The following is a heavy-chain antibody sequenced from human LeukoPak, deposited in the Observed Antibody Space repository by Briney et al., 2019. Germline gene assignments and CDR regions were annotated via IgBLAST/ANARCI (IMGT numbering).Heavy chain of an antibody. CDR1: GYTFTGNY. J-gene: IGHJ5*02. CDR3: ARSQHNTFDP. CDR2: INPKSGDT. D-gene: IGHD1-1*01. V-gene: IGHV1-2*02. Sequence: ASVKVSCKTSGYTFTGNYMHWVRHAPGHGLEWMGWINPKSGDTKYAQKFQGRVTVTGDTSSSTSYLELSRLRSDDTAIYYCARSQHNTFDPWGRGTLVTVSS.